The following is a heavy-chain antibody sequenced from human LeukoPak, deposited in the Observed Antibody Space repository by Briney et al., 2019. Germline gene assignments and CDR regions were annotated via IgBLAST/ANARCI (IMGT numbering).Heavy chain of an antibody. Sequence: ASVKVSCKASGYTFTSDGFSWVRQAPGQGLEWLGWITVYNGGTDYAQKLQGRVTMTADKFTKTAYMELRSLRDEDTAVYYCVRDPRTVGTTLPDFRGQGTLVIVSS. CDR2: ITVYNGGT. D-gene: IGHD1-26*01. V-gene: IGHV1-18*01. J-gene: IGHJ4*02. CDR3: VRDPRTVGTTLPDF. CDR1: GYTFTSDG.